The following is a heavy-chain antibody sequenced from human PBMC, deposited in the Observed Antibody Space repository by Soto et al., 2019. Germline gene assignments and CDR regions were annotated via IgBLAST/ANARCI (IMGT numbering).Heavy chain of an antibody. Sequence: ASVKVSCXASGYTFTSYGISWVRQAPGQGLEWMGWISAYNGNTNYAQKLQGRVTMTTDTSTSTAYMELRSLRSDDTAVYYCARGVVVVPAGDYYYMDVWGKGTTVTVSS. CDR1: GYTFTSYG. CDR3: ARGVVVVPAGDYYYMDV. J-gene: IGHJ6*03. D-gene: IGHD2-2*01. CDR2: ISAYNGNT. V-gene: IGHV1-18*01.